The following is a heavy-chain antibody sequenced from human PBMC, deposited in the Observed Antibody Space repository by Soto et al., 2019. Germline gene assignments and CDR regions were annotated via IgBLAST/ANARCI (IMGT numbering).Heavy chain of an antibody. J-gene: IGHJ5*02. CDR2: INHSGST. D-gene: IGHD6-19*01. Sequence: PSETLSLTCAVYGGSFSGYYWSWIRQPPGKGLEWIGEINHSGSTNYNPSLKSRVTISVDTSKNQFSLKLSSVTAADTVVYYCARPTSIAVAGMTSGRDLFDPWGQGTLVTVSS. CDR1: GGSFSGYY. CDR3: ARPTSIAVAGMTSGRDLFDP. V-gene: IGHV4-34*01.